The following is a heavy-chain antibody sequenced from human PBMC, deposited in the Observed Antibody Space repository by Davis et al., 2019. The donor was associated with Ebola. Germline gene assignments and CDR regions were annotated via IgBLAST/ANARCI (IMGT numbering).Heavy chain of an antibody. J-gene: IGHJ4*02. D-gene: IGHD3-3*01. CDR3: AKDRLREYYFDY. V-gene: IGHV3-30*18. CDR2: ISYDGSNK. CDR1: GFTLSTYG. Sequence: GESLKISCAASGFTLSTYGMHWVRQAPGKGLEWVAVISYDGSNKYYADSVKGRFTISRDNSKNTLYLQMNSLRAEDTAVYYCAKDRLREYYFDYWGQGTLVTVSS.